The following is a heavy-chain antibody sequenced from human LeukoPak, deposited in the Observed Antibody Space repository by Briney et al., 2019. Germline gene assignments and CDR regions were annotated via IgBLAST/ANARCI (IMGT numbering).Heavy chain of an antibody. CDR1: GYTFTDYY. J-gene: IGHJ4*02. CDR2: INPNSGGT. V-gene: IGHV1-2*02. D-gene: IGHD6-13*01. CDR3: ARDYYSRSSSFKY. Sequence: ASVKVSCKASGYTFTDYYMHWVRQAPGQGLEWMGWINPNSGGTNYAQKLQGRVTMTTDTSTSTAYMELRSLRSDDTAVYYCARDYYSRSSSFKYWGQGTLVTVSS.